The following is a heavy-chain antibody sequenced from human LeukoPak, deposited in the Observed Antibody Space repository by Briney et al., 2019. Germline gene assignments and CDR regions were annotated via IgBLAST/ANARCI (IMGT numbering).Heavy chain of an antibody. V-gene: IGHV3-23*01. CDR2: ISGSGGST. J-gene: IGHJ4*02. CDR3: AKGGAGDWLFIFDY. D-gene: IGHD3-9*01. CDR1: GFTFSAYA. Sequence: PGGSLRLSCATSGFTFSAYAMSWVRQAPGKGLEWVSAISGSGGSTYYADSVKGRFTISRDNSKNTLYLQMNSLRAEDTAVYYCAKGGAGDWLFIFDYWGQGTLVTVSS.